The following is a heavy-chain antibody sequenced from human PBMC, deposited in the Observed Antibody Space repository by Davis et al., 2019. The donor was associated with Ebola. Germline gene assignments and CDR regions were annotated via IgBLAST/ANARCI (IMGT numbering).Heavy chain of an antibody. D-gene: IGHD6-13*01. CDR1: GFTSSSYA. CDR3: ASSSSSWFWYFDL. CDR2: ISGSGGST. Sequence: GGSLRLSCAASGFTSSSYAMSWVRQAPGKGLEWVSAISGSGGSTYYADSVKGRFTISRDNSKNTLYLQMNSLRAEDTAVYYCASSSSSWFWYFDLWGRGTLVTVSS. V-gene: IGHV3-23*01. J-gene: IGHJ2*01.